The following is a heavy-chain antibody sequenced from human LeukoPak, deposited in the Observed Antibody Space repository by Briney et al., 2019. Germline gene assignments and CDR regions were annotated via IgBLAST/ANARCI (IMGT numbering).Heavy chain of an antibody. D-gene: IGHD2-2*01. V-gene: IGHV4-39*07. CDR1: GGSISSSSYY. Sequence: SETPSLTCSVSGGSISSSSYYWGWIRQPPGTGLEWLGSIYHSGSTYYNPSLKSRVTISVDTSKNQFSLKLSSVTAADTAVYYCARVRSGIVVVPAAMPLPVVFDYWGQGTLVTVSS. CDR2: IYHSGST. J-gene: IGHJ4*02. CDR3: ARVRSGIVVVPAAMPLPVVFDY.